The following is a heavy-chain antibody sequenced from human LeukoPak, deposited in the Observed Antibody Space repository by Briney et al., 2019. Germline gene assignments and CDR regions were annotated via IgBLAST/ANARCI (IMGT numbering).Heavy chain of an antibody. CDR1: GFTFSSYG. J-gene: IGHJ4*02. V-gene: IGHV3-30*18. Sequence: PGRSLRLSCAASGFTFSSYGMHWVRQAPGKGLEWVAVISYDGSNKYYADSVEGRFTISRDNSKNTLYLQMNSLRAEDTAVYYCAKGGYDILTGQPPSFDYWGQGTLVTVSS. CDR2: ISYDGSNK. D-gene: IGHD3-9*01. CDR3: AKGGYDILTGQPPSFDY.